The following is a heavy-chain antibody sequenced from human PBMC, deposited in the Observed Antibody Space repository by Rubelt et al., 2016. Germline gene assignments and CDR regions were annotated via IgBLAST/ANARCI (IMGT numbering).Heavy chain of an antibody. CDR3: ARAKYYSSSWPYFDY. D-gene: IGHD6-13*01. V-gene: IGHV1-69*06. CDR2: IPIFGTA. J-gene: IGHJ4*02. Sequence: IPIFGTANYAQKFQGRVTITADKSTSTAYMELSSLRSEDTAVYYCARAKYYSSSWPYFDYWGQGTLVTVSS.